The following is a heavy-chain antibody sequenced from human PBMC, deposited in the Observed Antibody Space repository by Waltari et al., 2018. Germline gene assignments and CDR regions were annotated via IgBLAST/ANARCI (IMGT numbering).Heavy chain of an antibody. V-gene: IGHV3-23*01. CDR3: ARDQFGLAAVRALLS. J-gene: IGHJ4*02. Sequence: EVQLLESGGDLVQPAGSLRLSCTVSGFIFSSYAMPWVRQAPGKGLEWVSGISYNGGTTYYADSVKARFTISRDNSRNTLFLQMNNLRAEDTAVYYCARDQFGLAAVRALLSWGRGTLVTVSS. CDR1: GFIFSSYA. D-gene: IGHD6-13*01. CDR2: ISYNGGTT.